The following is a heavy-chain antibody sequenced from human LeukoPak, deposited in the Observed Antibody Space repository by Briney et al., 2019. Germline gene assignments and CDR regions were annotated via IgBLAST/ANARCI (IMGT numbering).Heavy chain of an antibody. CDR1: GFTFSNAW. V-gene: IGHV3-15*01. Sequence: PGGSLRLSCAASGFTFSNAWMSWVRQAPGKGLEWVGRIKSRTDGETTDYAAPVKGRFTISRDDSKNMLYLQMNSLKTEDTAVYYCTKGIVGASTDWFDPWGQGTLVTVSS. D-gene: IGHD1-26*01. CDR3: TKGIVGASTDWFDP. J-gene: IGHJ5*02. CDR2: IKSRTDGETT.